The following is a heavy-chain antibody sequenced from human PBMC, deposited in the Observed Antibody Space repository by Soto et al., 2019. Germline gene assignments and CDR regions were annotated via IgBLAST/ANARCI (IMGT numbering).Heavy chain of an antibody. CDR1: GDSVSSTNYY. CDR2: IYYSGRT. J-gene: IGHJ4*02. Sequence: ETLSLTCTVSGDSVSSTNYYWGWIRQPPGKGLEWIGYIYYSGRTYYNPSLKSRVIISVETPKNKFSLKLRYVTAADTAVYYCAREPFSGSPYFDYWGQGTLVTVSS. CDR3: AREPFSGSPYFDY. V-gene: IGHV4-39*02. D-gene: IGHD6-19*01.